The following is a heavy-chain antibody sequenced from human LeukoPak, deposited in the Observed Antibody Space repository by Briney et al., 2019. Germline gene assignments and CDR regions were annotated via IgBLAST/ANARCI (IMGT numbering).Heavy chain of an antibody. CDR1: GFTFDDYA. D-gene: IGHD6-13*01. Sequence: GGSLRLSFAASGFTFDDYAMHWVRQAPGKGLEWVSGISWNSGSIGYADSVKGRFTISRDNAKNSLYLQMNSLRAEDTALYYCAKDITFDPAAGPDDWGQGTLVTVSS. CDR3: AKDITFDPAAGPDD. CDR2: ISWNSGSI. J-gene: IGHJ4*02. V-gene: IGHV3-9*01.